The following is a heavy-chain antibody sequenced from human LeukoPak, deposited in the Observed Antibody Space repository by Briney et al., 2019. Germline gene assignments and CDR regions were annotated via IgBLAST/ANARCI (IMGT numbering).Heavy chain of an antibody. D-gene: IGHD6-6*01. Sequence: GGSLRLSCAASGFTLSNYVMGWVRQPPGEGLQWVSVISGSGITTYYARSVKGRFTISRDNSKNTLYLQMNNLRAEDTAIYYCAKTGLFSSSSRGYFDYWGQGTLVTVSS. CDR1: GFTLSNYV. CDR3: AKTGLFSSSSRGYFDY. J-gene: IGHJ4*02. CDR2: ISGSGITT. V-gene: IGHV3-23*01.